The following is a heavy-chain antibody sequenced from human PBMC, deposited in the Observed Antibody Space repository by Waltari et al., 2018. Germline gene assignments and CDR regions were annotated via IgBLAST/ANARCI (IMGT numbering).Heavy chain of an antibody. J-gene: IGHJ5*02. CDR3: AREETYSSSWYNWFDP. CDR1: GYTFTGYY. Sequence: QVQLVQSGAEVKKPGASVKVSCKASGYTFTGYYMHWVRQAPGQGLEWMGRINPNSGGTNSAQKFQGRVTMPMDTSISTAYMELSRLRSDDTAVYYCAREETYSSSWYNWFDPWGQGTLVTVSS. CDR2: INPNSGGT. D-gene: IGHD6-13*01. V-gene: IGHV1-2*06.